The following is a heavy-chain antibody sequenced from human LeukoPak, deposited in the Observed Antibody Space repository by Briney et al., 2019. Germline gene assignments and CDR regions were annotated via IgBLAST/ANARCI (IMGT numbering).Heavy chain of an antibody. Sequence: QPGGSLRLSCAASGFTFSSYAMHWVRQAPGKGLEWVAVISYDGSNKYYADSVKGRFTISRDNSKNTLYLQMNGLRAEDTAVYYCASWGDFDYWGQGTLVTVSS. V-gene: IGHV3-30*04. J-gene: IGHJ4*02. D-gene: IGHD3-16*01. CDR2: ISYDGSNK. CDR3: ASWGDFDY. CDR1: GFTFSSYA.